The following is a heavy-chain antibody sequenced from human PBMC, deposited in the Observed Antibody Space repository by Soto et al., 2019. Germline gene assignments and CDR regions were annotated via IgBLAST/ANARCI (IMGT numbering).Heavy chain of an antibody. Sequence: GGSLRLSCAASGFTFSSYSMNWVRQAPGKGLEWVSSISSSSSCIYYADSVKGRFTISRDNAKNSLYLQMNSLRAEDTAVYYCAPGIAVAGTPPFDYWGQGTLVTVSS. J-gene: IGHJ4*02. CDR1: GFTFSSYS. CDR3: APGIAVAGTPPFDY. CDR2: ISSSSSCI. V-gene: IGHV3-21*01. D-gene: IGHD6-19*01.